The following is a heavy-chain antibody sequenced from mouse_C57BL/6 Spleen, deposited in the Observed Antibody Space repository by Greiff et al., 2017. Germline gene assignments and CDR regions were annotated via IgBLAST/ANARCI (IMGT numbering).Heavy chain of an antibody. CDR1: GYTFTSYW. J-gene: IGHJ2*01. D-gene: IGHD2-3*01. CDR3: TRDDGYSYYFDY. V-gene: IGHV1-5*01. CDR2: IYPGNSDT. Sequence: VQLQQSGTVLARPGASVKMSCKTSGYTFTSYWMHWVKQRPGQGLEWIGAIYPGNSDTSYNQKFKGKAKLTAVTSASTAYMELSSLTNEDSSVYYCTRDDGYSYYFDYWGQGTTLTVSS.